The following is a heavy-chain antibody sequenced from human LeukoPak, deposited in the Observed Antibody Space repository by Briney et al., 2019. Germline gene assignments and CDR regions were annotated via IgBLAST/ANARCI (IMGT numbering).Heavy chain of an antibody. D-gene: IGHD3-22*01. CDR2: INPSGGGT. CDR1: GYTFTSNY. V-gene: IGHV1-46*01. CDR3: ARDLFTDSAHLAPQGWYYYYGMDV. Sequence: ASVKVSCKASGYTFTSNYLYWVRQAPGQGLEWMGIINPSGGGTIYAQRFQDRLTMTRDTSTSTVYMELSSLRSEDTAMCYCARDLFTDSAHLAPQGWYYYYGMDVWGQGTTVTVSS. J-gene: IGHJ6*02.